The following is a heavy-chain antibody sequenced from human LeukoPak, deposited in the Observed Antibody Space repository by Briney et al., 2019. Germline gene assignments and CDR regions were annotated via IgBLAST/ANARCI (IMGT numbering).Heavy chain of an antibody. Sequence: GESLQISCKGSGYTLTSYWIGWVRQMPGKGLEWMGLIYPGDSDTKYSPSFQGQVTISADKSISTAYLQWSSLKASDTAMYYCAAYSGSYLLGAFDIWGQGTMVTVSS. V-gene: IGHV5-51*01. CDR3: AAYSGSYLLGAFDI. CDR2: IYPGDSDT. D-gene: IGHD1-26*01. J-gene: IGHJ3*02. CDR1: GYTLTSYW.